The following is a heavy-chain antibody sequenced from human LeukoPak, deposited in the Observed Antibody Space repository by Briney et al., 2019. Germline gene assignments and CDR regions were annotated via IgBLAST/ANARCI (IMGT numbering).Heavy chain of an antibody. CDR3: ARFRATARYYFDY. D-gene: IGHD5-24*01. J-gene: IGHJ4*02. V-gene: IGHV4-4*07. CDR2: INTSGDT. Sequence: SETLSLTCTVSGGSITNYYWSWIRQSAGKGLEWIGRINTSGDTSYNPSIRSRVTMSVDTSKNQFSLKLSSVTAADTAVYYCARFRATARYYFDYWGQGTLVTVSS. CDR1: GGSITNYY.